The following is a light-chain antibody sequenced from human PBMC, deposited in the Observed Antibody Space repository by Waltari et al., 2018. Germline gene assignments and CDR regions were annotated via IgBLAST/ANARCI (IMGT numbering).Light chain of an antibody. CDR2: GAF. Sequence: EIVLTQSPGTLSLSPGERATLSCRASQSVSSNYLAWYQQKPGQAPRLLIYGAFSMATGIPDRFSGSGSGTDFTLTISSPEPEDFAVYFCQQYGSSPLTFGGGTKVEIK. V-gene: IGKV3-20*01. CDR3: QQYGSSPLT. CDR1: QSVSSNY. J-gene: IGKJ4*01.